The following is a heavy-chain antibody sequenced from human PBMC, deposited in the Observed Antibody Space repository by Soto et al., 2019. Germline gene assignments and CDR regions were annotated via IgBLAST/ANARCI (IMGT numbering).Heavy chain of an antibody. J-gene: IGHJ6*02. D-gene: IGHD3-10*01. CDR1: GGSISSDY. CDR2: INHSGST. CDR3: ARGRKGAFNYYGSGSYYLNYYGMDV. V-gene: IGHV4-34*01. Sequence: SETLSLTCTVSGGSISSDYWSWIGQPSGQGGEWFGEINHSGSTNSNPSLKSRVTISVDTSKNQFSLKLSSVTAADTAVYYCARGRKGAFNYYGSGSYYLNYYGMDVWGQGTTVT.